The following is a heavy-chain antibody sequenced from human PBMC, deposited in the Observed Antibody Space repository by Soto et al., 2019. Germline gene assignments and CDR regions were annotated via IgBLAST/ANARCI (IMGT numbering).Heavy chain of an antibody. V-gene: IGHV4-59*01. J-gene: IGHJ6*02. CDR2: IHYSGST. CDR3: ARASYQWLRPHYDLLDV. CDR1: GGSISSYY. Sequence: SETLSHTCTVSGGSISSYYWSWIRQSPGKGLEWIGYIHYSGSTKSNPSLKSRVTISVDTSRNQVSLKLSSVTAADSAVYFCARASYQWLRPHYDLLDVWGQ. D-gene: IGHD3-16*02.